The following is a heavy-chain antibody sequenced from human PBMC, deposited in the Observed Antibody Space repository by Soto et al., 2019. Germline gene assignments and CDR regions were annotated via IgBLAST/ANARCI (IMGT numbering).Heavy chain of an antibody. CDR2: INPNSGGT. D-gene: IGHD3-3*01. V-gene: IGHV1-2*02. J-gene: IGHJ4*02. CDR1: GYTFTGYY. CDR3: ASSPVWSGYYSSVGYFDY. Sequence: ASVKVSCKASGYTFTGYYMHWVRQAPGQGLEWMGWINPNSGGTNYAQKFQGRVTMTRDTSISTAYMELSRLRSDDTAVYYCASSPVWSGYYSSVGYFDYWAQGTLVTVSS.